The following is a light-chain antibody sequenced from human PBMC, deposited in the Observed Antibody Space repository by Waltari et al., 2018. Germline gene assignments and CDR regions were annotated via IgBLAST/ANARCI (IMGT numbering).Light chain of an antibody. CDR2: HDR. V-gene: IGLV3-21*04. J-gene: IGLJ1*01. Sequence: YVVTQPPPVSVAPGQTARTTWGGKSISGKSVHRYQQGTGQAPVLVIHHDRARPSGNPERVSGSNSRNTATLTISRVEAGDEADYYCQVGDNSRDQVVFGPGRLVFGTGTKVTVL. CDR1: SISGKS. CDR3: QVGDNSRDQVVFGPGRLV.